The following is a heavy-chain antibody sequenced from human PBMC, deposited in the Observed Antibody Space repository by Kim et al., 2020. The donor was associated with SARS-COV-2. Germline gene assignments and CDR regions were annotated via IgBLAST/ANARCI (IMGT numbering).Heavy chain of an antibody. V-gene: IGHV3-7*03. Sequence: GGSLRLSCAASGFTFSRYWMSWVRQAPGKGLEWVANIKQDGSEIYYVDSVKGRFTISRDNAKNSLYLQMNSLRAEDTAVYYCARDPPPYSNYANYFDYWGQGTLVTVSS. D-gene: IGHD4-4*01. J-gene: IGHJ4*02. CDR2: IKQDGSEI. CDR3: ARDPPPYSNYANYFDY. CDR1: GFTFSRYW.